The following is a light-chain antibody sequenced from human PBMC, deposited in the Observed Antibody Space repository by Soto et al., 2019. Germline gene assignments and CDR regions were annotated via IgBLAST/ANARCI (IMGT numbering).Light chain of an antibody. J-gene: IGKJ1*01. V-gene: IGKV1-39*01. CDR3: QHSYSTRT. CDR2: AAS. Sequence: DIQMTQSPSSLSASIGDRVTISCRASQDIGAYVNWYQHKQGKAPRVLMYAASNLKSGVPPRFSGSGVGRDFTLTISDLQPEDFATYYCQHSYSTRTFGQGTKXERK. CDR1: QDIGAY.